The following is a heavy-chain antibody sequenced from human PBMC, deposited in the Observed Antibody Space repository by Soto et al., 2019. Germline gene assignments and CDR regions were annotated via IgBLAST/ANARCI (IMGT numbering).Heavy chain of an antibody. CDR3: ARNGTYSSSLSQYSSMDV. CDR1: GGTFDNFI. V-gene: IGHV1-69*01. CDR2: IVPMLGTP. J-gene: IGHJ6*02. Sequence: QVQLVQSGAEVKEPGSSVRVSCKASGGTFDNFIMNWVRQTPGQGLEWMGGIVPMLGTPTYAEKFKGRVTISATGSTSTMYMEVTSLRSEVTAIYYCARNGTYSSSLSQYSSMDVWGQGTTVTVSS. D-gene: IGHD1-26*01.